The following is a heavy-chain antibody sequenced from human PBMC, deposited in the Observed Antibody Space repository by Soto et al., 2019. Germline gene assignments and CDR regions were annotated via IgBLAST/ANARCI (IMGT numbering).Heavy chain of an antibody. CDR3: AKDSVSYNGLYDLLDI. CDR1: GFTFSNYA. D-gene: IGHD3-3*01. Sequence: GGSLRLSCEASGFTFSNYAMSWVRQAPGERPEWVSTLGGGDDIFYADSVKGRFTISRDDSRNTLYLRMDNLRVEDTAIYFCAKDSVSYNGLYDLLDIWGQGTVVIVSS. CDR2: LGGGDDI. V-gene: IGHV3-23*01. J-gene: IGHJ3*02.